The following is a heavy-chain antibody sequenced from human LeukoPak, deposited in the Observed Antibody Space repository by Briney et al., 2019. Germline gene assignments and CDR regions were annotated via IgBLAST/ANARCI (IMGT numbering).Heavy chain of an antibody. V-gene: IGHV4-30-2*01. D-gene: IGHD4-17*01. Sequence: SETLSLTCAVSGGSISSGGYSWSWIRQPPGKGLEWIGYIYHSGSTYYNPSLKSRVTISVDRSKTQFSLKLSSVTAADTAVYYCARGDFDSDYGTAFDYWGQGTLVTVSS. CDR2: IYHSGST. CDR3: ARGDFDSDYGTAFDY. J-gene: IGHJ4*02. CDR1: GGSISSGGYS.